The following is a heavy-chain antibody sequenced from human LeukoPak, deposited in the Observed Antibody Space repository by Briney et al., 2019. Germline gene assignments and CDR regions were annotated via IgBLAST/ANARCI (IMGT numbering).Heavy chain of an antibody. CDR1: GGSISSYY. D-gene: IGHD3-10*01. CDR3: ARDVSGSGKRDWFDP. J-gene: IGHJ5*02. Sequence: PSETLSLTCTVSGGSISSYYWSWIRQPAGKGLEWIGRIYTSGSTNYNPSLKSRVTISVDTSKNQFSLKLSSVTAADTAVYYCARDVSGSGKRDWFDPWGQGTLVTVSS. V-gene: IGHV4-4*07. CDR2: IYTSGST.